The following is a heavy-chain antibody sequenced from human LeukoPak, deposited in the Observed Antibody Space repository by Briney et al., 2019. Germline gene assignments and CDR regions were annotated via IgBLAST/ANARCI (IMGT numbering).Heavy chain of an antibody. Sequence: GASVKVSCKVSGYTLTELSMHWVRQAPGKGLEWMGGSDPEDGETIYAQKFQGRVTMTEDTSTDTAYMELSSLRSEDTAVYYCATGAQSEDPYYYYMDVWGKGTTVTVSS. D-gene: IGHD1-14*01. CDR2: SDPEDGET. CDR1: GYTLTELS. J-gene: IGHJ6*03. CDR3: ATGAQSEDPYYYYMDV. V-gene: IGHV1-24*01.